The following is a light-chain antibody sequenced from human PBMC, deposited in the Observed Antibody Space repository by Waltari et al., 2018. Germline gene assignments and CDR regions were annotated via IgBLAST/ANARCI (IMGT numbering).Light chain of an antibody. CDR2: T. J-gene: IGLJ3*02. V-gene: IGLV2-11*01. CDR3: CSYAGMFTWV. Sequence: QSALTQPRSVSGSPGQSVTISCTGPTRAIGDFNSVSWYQQRPGEAPKLIFSTERPSGVPDRFSGFQSGNTASLTISGLQSEDEANYYCCSYAGMFTWVFGGGTKLTVL. CDR1: TRAIGDFNS.